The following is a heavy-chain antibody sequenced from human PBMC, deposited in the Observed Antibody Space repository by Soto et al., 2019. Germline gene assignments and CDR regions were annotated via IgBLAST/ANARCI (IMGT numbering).Heavy chain of an antibody. CDR2: ISAYNGNT. Sequence: ASVKVSCKASGYTFTSYGISWVRQAPGQGLEWMGWISAYNGNTNYAQKLQGRVTMTTDTSTSTAYMELRSLRSDDTAVYYCAREGSGITGTTSPNYYYDMDVWGQGPTITVSS. CDR3: AREGSGITGTTSPNYYYDMDV. D-gene: IGHD1-7*01. J-gene: IGHJ6*02. V-gene: IGHV1-18*01. CDR1: GYTFTSYG.